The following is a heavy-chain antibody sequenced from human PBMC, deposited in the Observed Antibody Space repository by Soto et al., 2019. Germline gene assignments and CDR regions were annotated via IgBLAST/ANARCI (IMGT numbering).Heavy chain of an antibody. V-gene: IGHV4-59*01. CDR1: GGSLSSYY. D-gene: IGHD3-3*01. Sequence: LSLTCTVPGGSLSSYYWSWIRQPPGKGLEWIGYIYYSGRTNYNPPLKSRVTISVDTSKNQFSLKLSSVTAADTAVYYCARDLYYDFWSGYYTGGWFDPWGQGTLVTVSS. J-gene: IGHJ5*02. CDR2: IYYSGRT. CDR3: ARDLYYDFWSGYYTGGWFDP.